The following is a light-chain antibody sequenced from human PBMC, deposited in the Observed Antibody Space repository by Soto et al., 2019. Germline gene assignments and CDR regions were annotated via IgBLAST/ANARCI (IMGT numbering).Light chain of an antibody. CDR1: SSDVGDYNY. V-gene: IGLV2-8*01. Sequence: QSVLTQPPSASGSAGQSVTISCTGTSSDVGDYNYVSWYQQLPGKAPKLMIYEVNQRPSGVPDRFSGSKSGNTASLTVSGLQGEDEADYYCSSYAGSNNVVFGGGTKVTVL. CDR3: SSYAGSNNVV. CDR2: EVN. J-gene: IGLJ2*01.